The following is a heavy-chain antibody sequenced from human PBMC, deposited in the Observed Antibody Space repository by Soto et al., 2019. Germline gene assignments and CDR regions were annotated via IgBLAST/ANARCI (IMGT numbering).Heavy chain of an antibody. V-gene: IGHV4-4*07. CDR2: IYTSGST. Sequence: PSETLSLTCTVSGGSISSYYWSWIRQPAGKGLEWIGRIYTSGSTNYNPSLKSRVTMSVDTSKNQFSLKLSSVTAADTAVYYCARGNTVTSYYGMDVWGQGTTVTVSS. J-gene: IGHJ6*02. D-gene: IGHD4-17*01. CDR1: GGSISSYY. CDR3: ARGNTVTSYYGMDV.